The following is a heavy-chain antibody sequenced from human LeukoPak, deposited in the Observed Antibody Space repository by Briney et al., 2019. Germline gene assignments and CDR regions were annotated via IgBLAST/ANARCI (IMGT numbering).Heavy chain of an antibody. CDR1: GFTFSSYS. J-gene: IGHJ4*02. V-gene: IGHV3-21*04. CDR3: AKDGEYCSSTSCFLPPFDY. D-gene: IGHD2-2*01. Sequence: GGSLRLSCAASGFTFSSYSMNWVRQAPGKGLEWVSSISSSSSYIYYAGSVKGRFTISRDNAKNSLYLQMNSLRAEDTALYYCAKDGEYCSSTSCFLPPFDYWGQGTLVTVSS. CDR2: ISSSSSYI.